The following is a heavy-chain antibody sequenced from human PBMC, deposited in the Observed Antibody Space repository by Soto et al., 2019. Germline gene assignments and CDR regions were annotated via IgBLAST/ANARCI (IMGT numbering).Heavy chain of an antibody. CDR3: AAHPGGGGY. V-gene: IGHV3-53*01. J-gene: IGHJ4*02. D-gene: IGHD3-10*01. CDR1: GFTVSNNY. Sequence: EVQLVESGGGLIQPGGSLRLSCAVSGFTVSNNYMSWVRQAPGKGLEGVSVIYSGGYTAYGDSVKGRFTISRDNSKNTLSLQIKSRGADRPAFFYGAAHPGGGGYWGQGTLVTVSS. CDR2: IYSGGYT.